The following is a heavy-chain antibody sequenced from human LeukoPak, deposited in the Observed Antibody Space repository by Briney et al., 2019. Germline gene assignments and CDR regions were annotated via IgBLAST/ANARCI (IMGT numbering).Heavy chain of an antibody. CDR3: ARDPHDKEYDFWSGYYGMDV. CDR1: GGTFSSYT. J-gene: IGHJ6*02. CDR2: IIPILGIA. D-gene: IGHD3-3*01. V-gene: IGHV1-69*04. Sequence: ASVKVSCKASGGTFSSYTISWVRQAPGQGRDWMGRIIPILGIANYAQKFQGRVTITADKSTSTAYMGLSSLRSEDTAVYYCARDPHDKEYDFWSGYYGMDVWGQGTTVTVSS.